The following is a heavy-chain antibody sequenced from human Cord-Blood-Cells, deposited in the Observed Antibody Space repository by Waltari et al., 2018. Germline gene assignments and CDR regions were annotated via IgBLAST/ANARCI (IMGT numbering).Heavy chain of an antibody. J-gene: IGHJ4*02. CDR1: GGSISSGSYY. V-gene: IGHV4-61*09. D-gene: IGHD2-2*01. Sequence: QVQLQESGPGLVKPSQTLSLTCTVSGGSISSGSYYWSWIRQPAGKGLEWIGYIYTSGGTNYNPSLKRRVTISVDTSKNQFSLKLSSVTAADTAVYYCARSYCSSTSCSFDYWGQGTLVTVSS. CDR2: IYTSGGT. CDR3: ARSYCSSTSCSFDY.